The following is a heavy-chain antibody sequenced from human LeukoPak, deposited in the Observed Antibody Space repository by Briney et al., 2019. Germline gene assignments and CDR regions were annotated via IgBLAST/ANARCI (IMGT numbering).Heavy chain of an antibody. CDR2: INGDGRNI. V-gene: IGHV3-74*01. CDR3: AKDLYSSGWYVDAFDI. Sequence: GGSLRLSCVASGFTFSSYWMHWVRQDPRKGLVWVSRINGDGRNINYVDSVRGRFTISRDNAKNTLYLQMNTLRVEDTAVYYCAKDLYSSGWYVDAFDIWGQGTMVTVSS. J-gene: IGHJ3*02. D-gene: IGHD6-19*01. CDR1: GFTFSSYW.